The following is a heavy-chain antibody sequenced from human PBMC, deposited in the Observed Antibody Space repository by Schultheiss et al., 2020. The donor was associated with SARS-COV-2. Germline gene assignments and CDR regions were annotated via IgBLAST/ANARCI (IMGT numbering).Heavy chain of an antibody. J-gene: IGHJ4*02. Sequence: GGSLRLSCAASGFTFSDYYMSWIRQAPGKGLEWVSYISSSSSTIYYADSVKGRFTISRDNAKNSLYLQMNSLRDEDTAVYYCARVRGTGWYFDYWGRGTLVTVSS. CDR3: ARVRGTGWYFDY. CDR1: GFTFSDYY. D-gene: IGHD6-19*01. V-gene: IGHV3-11*04. CDR2: ISSSSSTI.